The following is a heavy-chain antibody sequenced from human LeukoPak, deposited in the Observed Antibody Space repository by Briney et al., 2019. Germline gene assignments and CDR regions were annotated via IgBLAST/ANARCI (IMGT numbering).Heavy chain of an antibody. CDR2: ISSSGSTI. J-gene: IGHJ4*02. D-gene: IGHD3-22*01. Sequence: TGGSLRLSCAASGFTFSSYEMNWVRQAPGKGLECVSYISSSGSTIYYADSVKGRFTISRDNSKNTLYLQMNSLRAEDTAVYYCARGPQNHYDSSGYPIGGFDYWGQGTLVTVSS. CDR3: ARGPQNHYDSSGYPIGGFDY. V-gene: IGHV3-48*03. CDR1: GFTFSSYE.